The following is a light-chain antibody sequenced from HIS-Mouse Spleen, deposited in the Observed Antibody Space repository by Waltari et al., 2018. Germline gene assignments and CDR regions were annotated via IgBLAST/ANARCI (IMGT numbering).Light chain of an antibody. CDR3: CSYAGSSTWV. CDR1: SRDVGSYNL. CDR2: EGS. V-gene: IGLV2-23*01. J-gene: IGLJ3*02. Sequence: QSALTQPASVSGSPGPSITISCTGPSRDVGSYNLVPWYQQHPGKAPKLMIYEGSKRPSGVSNRFSGSKSGNTASLTISGLQAEDEADYYCCSYAGSSTWVFGGGTKLTVL.